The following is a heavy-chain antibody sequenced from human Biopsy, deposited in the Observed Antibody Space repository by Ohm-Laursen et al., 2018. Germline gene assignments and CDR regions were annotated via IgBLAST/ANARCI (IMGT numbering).Heavy chain of an antibody. CDR2: INPNSGAT. Sequence: ASVKVSCKASGYTFTDYYIHWVRQVPGQGLEWIGWINPNSGATNSAQNFQGRVTMTRDTSMSTAYMELNRLRSDGTAVYYCARGGLNYWYFDLWGRGTLVTVSS. CDR3: ARGGLNYWYFDL. CDR1: GYTFTDYY. J-gene: IGHJ2*01. V-gene: IGHV1-2*02. D-gene: IGHD1-26*01.